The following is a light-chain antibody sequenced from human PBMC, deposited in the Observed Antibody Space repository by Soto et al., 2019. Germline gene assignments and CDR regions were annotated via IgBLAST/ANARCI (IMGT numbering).Light chain of an antibody. CDR1: QSITTF. J-gene: IGKJ4*01. CDR3: LQSYSTPLS. V-gene: IGKV1-39*01. CDR2: DAS. Sequence: DIQMTQSPSTLSASIGARATITCRASQSITTFLAWYQQKPGKAPQLLIYDASSLESGVPSRFSGSGSGTDFTLTISSLQPEDFATYYCLQSYSTPLSFGGGTKVDIK.